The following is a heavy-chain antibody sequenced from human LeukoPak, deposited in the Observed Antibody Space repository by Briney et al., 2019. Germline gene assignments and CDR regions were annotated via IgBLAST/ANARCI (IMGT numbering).Heavy chain of an antibody. CDR2: IIPIFGTA. CDR1: GGTFSSYA. CDR3: ARAARLLWARFDP. Sequence: SVKVSCKASGGTFSSYAISWVRQAPGQGLEWMGGIIPIFGTANYAQKFQGRVTITADEPTSTAYMELSSLRSEDTAVYYCARAARLLWARFDPWGQGTLVTVSS. D-gene: IGHD1-26*01. J-gene: IGHJ5*02. V-gene: IGHV1-69*01.